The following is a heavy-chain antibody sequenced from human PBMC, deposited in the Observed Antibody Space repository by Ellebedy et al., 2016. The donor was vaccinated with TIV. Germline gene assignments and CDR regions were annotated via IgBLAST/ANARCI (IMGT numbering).Heavy chain of an antibody. J-gene: IGHJ3*02. CDR2: ISYDGSNE. Sequence: GGSLRLSXAASGFTFSSYAMHWVRQAPGKGLEWVAVISYDGSNEYYADSVKGRFTISRDNSKNTLYLQMNSLRAEDTAVYYCAREKVRGVIITDAFDIWGQGTMVTVSS. CDR1: GFTFSSYA. V-gene: IGHV3-30-3*01. D-gene: IGHD3-10*01. CDR3: AREKVRGVIITDAFDI.